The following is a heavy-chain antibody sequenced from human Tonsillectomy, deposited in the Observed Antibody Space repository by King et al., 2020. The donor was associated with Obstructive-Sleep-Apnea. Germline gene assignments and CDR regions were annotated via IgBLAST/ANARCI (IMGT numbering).Heavy chain of an antibody. J-gene: IGHJ5*02. CDR2: IIPIFGTA. CDR1: GGTFSSYA. V-gene: IGHV1-69*01. Sequence: QLVQSGAEVKKPGSSVKVSCKASGGTFSSYAISWVRQAPGQGLEWMGGIIPIFGTANYAQKFQGRVTITADESTSTAYMELSSLRSEDTAVYYCARAGYYYDSSGYYYSSWFDPWGQGTLVTVSS. D-gene: IGHD3-22*01. CDR3: ARAGYYYDSSGYYYSSWFDP.